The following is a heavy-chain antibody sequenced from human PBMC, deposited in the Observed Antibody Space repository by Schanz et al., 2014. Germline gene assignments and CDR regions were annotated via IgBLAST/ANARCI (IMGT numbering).Heavy chain of an antibody. CDR3: ARDKGGYYPFDY. CDR2: IKQDESER. D-gene: IGHD3-3*01. Sequence: EVHLVESGGGLVKPGGSLRLSCAAFGFTFSSHTMSWVRQAPGKGLEWVANIKQDESERSYVDSVKGRFTISRDNAKNSLYLQMNSLRAEDTAVYYCARDKGGYYPFDYWGQGTLVTVSS. J-gene: IGHJ4*02. CDR1: GFTFSSHT. V-gene: IGHV3-7*01.